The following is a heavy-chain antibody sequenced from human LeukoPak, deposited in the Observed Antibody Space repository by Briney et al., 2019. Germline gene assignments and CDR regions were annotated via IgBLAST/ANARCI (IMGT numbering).Heavy chain of an antibody. CDR1: GGTFSSYA. D-gene: IGHD4-17*01. J-gene: IGHJ4*02. CDR3: ARSTTVTNVFDY. V-gene: IGHV1-69*13. CDR2: IIPIFGTA. Sequence: SVKVSCKASGGTFSSYAISWVRQAPGQGLEWMGGIIPIFGTANYAQKFQGRVTITADESTSTAYMELSSLRSEDTAVYYCARSTTVTNVFDYWGQGTLVTVSS.